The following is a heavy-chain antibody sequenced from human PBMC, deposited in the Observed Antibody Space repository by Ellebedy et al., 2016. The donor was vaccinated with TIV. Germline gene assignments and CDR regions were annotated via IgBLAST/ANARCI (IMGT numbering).Heavy chain of an antibody. V-gene: IGHV1-18*04. J-gene: IGHJ4*02. D-gene: IGHD5-18*01. Sequence: ASVKVSCKASGYTFTGYGISWVRQAPGQGLEWMGWISAYNGNTNYAPKLQGRVTMTTDTSTSTAYMELRSLRSDDTAVYYCARTEGYGYAYYFDYWGQGTLVTVSS. CDR2: ISAYNGNT. CDR3: ARTEGYGYAYYFDY. CDR1: GYTFTGYG.